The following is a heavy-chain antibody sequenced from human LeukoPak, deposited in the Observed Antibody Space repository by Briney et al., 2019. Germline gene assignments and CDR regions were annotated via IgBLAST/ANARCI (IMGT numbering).Heavy chain of an antibody. J-gene: IGHJ4*02. D-gene: IGHD3-16*01. V-gene: IGHV4-39*07. CDR1: GGSISSSSYY. CDR2: IYYSGST. CDR3: ARGAAYDYVWGSPHFDY. Sequence: PSETLSLTCTVSGGSISSSSYYWGWIRQPPGKGLERIGSIYYSGSTNYNPSLKSRVTISVDKSKNQFSLKLSSVTAADTAVYYCARGAAYDYVWGSPHFDYWGQGTLVTVSS.